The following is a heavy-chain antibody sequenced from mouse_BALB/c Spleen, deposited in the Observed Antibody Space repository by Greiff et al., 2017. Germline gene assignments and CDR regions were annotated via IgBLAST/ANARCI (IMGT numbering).Heavy chain of an antibody. D-gene: IGHD1-1*01. CDR2: INPSSGYT. J-gene: IGHJ2*01. CDR1: GYTFTSYT. Sequence: VHLVESGAELARPGASVKMSCKASGYTFTSYTMHWVKQRPGQGLEWIGYINPSSGYTNYNQKFKDKATLTADKSSSTAYMQLSSLTSEDSAVYYCARSLRSPGDYGGQGTTLTVSS. CDR3: ARSLRSPGDY. V-gene: IGHV1-4*01.